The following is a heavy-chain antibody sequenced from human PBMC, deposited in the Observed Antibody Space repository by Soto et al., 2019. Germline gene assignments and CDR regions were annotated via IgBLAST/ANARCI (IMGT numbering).Heavy chain of an antibody. Sequence: ASVKVSCKVSGYTLTELSMHWVRQAPGKGNEWMGGFDPEDGETIYAQKFQGRVTMTEDTSTDTAYMELSSLRSEDTAVYYCATDTVTTYYYYYGMDVWGQGTTVTVSS. CDR1: GYTLTELS. D-gene: IGHD4-17*01. J-gene: IGHJ6*02. CDR3: ATDTVTTYYYYYGMDV. CDR2: FDPEDGET. V-gene: IGHV1-24*01.